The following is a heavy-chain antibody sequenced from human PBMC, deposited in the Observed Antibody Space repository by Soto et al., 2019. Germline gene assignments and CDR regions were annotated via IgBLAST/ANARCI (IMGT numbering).Heavy chain of an antibody. Sequence: SETLSLTCTVSGGSVSRYYWSWIRQPPGKGLEWIGYIYHTGTINYNPSLRSRVTISMDTSKNQFSLKLNSVTAADTAVYYCARVSHYSNPDYSGQGTLVTVSS. J-gene: IGHJ4*02. D-gene: IGHD4-4*01. CDR1: GGSVSRYY. CDR2: IYHTGTI. V-gene: IGHV4-59*02. CDR3: ARVSHYSNPDY.